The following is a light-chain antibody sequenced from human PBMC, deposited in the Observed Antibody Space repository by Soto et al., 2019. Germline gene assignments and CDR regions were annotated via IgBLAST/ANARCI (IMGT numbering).Light chain of an antibody. Sequence: QSALTQPASVSGSPGQSITISCTGTSSDVGGYNYVSWYQQHPGKAPKLMIYEVSNRPSGVSNRFSGSKSGNTASLTISGLQAEDEADHYCSSYTSSSTPVVFGGGTKVTVL. V-gene: IGLV2-14*01. CDR2: EVS. J-gene: IGLJ2*01. CDR1: SSDVGGYNY. CDR3: SSYTSSSTPVV.